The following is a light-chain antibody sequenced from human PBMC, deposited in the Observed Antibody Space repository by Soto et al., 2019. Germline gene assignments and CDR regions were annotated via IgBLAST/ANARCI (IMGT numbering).Light chain of an antibody. Sequence: IQMTQSPSSLSASVGDRVTITCRASQNINSYLNWYQQKQGKAPKLLIYVASKLHNGVPSRFSGGGSGTHFTLTISSLQPEDLGTYYCQQTYSTFLTFGPGTKVEIK. J-gene: IGKJ3*01. CDR2: VAS. CDR3: QQTYSTFLT. CDR1: QNINSY. V-gene: IGKV1-39*01.